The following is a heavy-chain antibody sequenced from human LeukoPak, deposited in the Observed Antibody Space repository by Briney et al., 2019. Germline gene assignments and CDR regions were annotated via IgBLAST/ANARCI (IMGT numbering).Heavy chain of an antibody. CDR2: INPSGGST. D-gene: IGHD3-22*01. Sequence: GASVKVSCKASGYTFTSYYMHWVRQAPGQGLEWMGIINPSGGSTSYSHKFQGRVTMTRDMSTSTVYMELSSLRSEDTAVYYCAGSTAYKHGYSYWGQGTLVTVSS. V-gene: IGHV1-46*01. CDR1: GYTFTSYY. CDR3: AGSTAYKHGYSY. J-gene: IGHJ4*02.